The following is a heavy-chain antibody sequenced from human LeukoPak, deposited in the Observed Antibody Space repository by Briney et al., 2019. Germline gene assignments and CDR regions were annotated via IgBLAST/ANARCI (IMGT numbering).Heavy chain of an antibody. V-gene: IGHV4-4*07. CDR1: CGSISSYY. D-gene: IGHD3-22*01. Sequence: PSETLSLTCTVSCGSISSYYWSWIRQPAGTGLEWIGRIYTSGSTNYNPSLKSRVTMSVDTSKNQFSLKLSSVTAADTAVYYCARELYYYDSSGYYTHFDYWGQGTLVTVSS. CDR2: IYTSGST. J-gene: IGHJ4*02. CDR3: ARELYYYDSSGYYTHFDY.